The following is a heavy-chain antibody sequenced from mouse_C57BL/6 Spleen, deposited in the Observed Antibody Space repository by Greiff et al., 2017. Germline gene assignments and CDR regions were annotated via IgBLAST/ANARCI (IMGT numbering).Heavy chain of an antibody. J-gene: IGHJ4*01. D-gene: IGHD1-1*01. Sequence: VQLVESGAELVKPGASVKLSCKASGYTFTEYTIHWVKQRSGQGLEWIGWFYPGSGSIKYNEKFKDKATLTADKSSSTVYMELSRLTSEDSAVYFCARHEDRGNYYYGSRGAMDYWGQGTSVTVSS. CDR2: FYPGSGSI. V-gene: IGHV1-62-2*01. CDR1: GYTFTEYT. CDR3: ARHEDRGNYYYGSRGAMDY.